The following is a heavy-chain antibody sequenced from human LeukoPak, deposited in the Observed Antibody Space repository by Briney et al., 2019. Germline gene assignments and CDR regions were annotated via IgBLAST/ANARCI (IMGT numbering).Heavy chain of an antibody. CDR2: IYTNAST. D-gene: IGHD3-10*01. CDR1: GGSISSGSYY. V-gene: IGHV4-61*02. Sequence: SQTLSPTYTVSGGSISSGSYYWSWIQQPAGKGPEWIGRIYTNASTNHNPSLKSRVAISVDTSKNQFSLKLSSVTAADTAVYYCARGHEWDGSGSSLLKLGVYFDYWGQGTLVTVSS. CDR3: ARGHEWDGSGSSLLKLGVYFDY. J-gene: IGHJ4*02.